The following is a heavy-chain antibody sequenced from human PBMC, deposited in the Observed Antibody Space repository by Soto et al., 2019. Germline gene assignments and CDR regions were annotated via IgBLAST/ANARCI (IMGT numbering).Heavy chain of an antibody. CDR1: GYTFTGHY. J-gene: IGHJ4*02. CDR3: GRGRSGQIVVFY. CDR2: IGPESGAT. V-gene: IGHV1-2*02. Sequence: ASVKVSFKASGYTFTGHYIHWLRQAPEQGPEWMGEIGPESGATRYAQRFQGRVTMTRDMSVTTVYMELNNLSPDDTAVYYCGRGRSGQIVVFYWGQGTPVTVS. D-gene: IGHD1-26*01.